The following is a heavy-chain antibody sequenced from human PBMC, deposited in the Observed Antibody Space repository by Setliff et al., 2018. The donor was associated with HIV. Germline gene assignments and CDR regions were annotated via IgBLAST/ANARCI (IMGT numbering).Heavy chain of an antibody. CDR1: GGSVSAYE. J-gene: IGHJ6*03. CDR3: ARVSSTYWYSIFRNYYYHMDV. CDR2: AIHSGIT. Sequence: SETLSLTCGVYGGSVSAYEWRWIRQPPGKGLEWIGEAIHSGITYNPSLRSRVTISVDTSKTQFSLKLSSVTAADTAVYYCARVSSTYWYSIFRNYYYHMDVWGKGTTVTVSS. V-gene: IGHV4-34*12. D-gene: IGHD2-8*02.